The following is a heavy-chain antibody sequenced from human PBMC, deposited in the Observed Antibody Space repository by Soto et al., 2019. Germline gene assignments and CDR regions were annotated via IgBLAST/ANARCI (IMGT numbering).Heavy chain of an antibody. J-gene: IGHJ4*02. CDR3: ARTTWIQLRLDY. CDR2: IYYSGST. D-gene: IGHD5-18*01. Sequence: SETLSLTCTVSGGSISSSSYYWGWIRQPPGKGLEWIGSIYYSGSTYYNPSLKSRVTISVDTSKNQFSLKLSSVTAADTAVYYCARTTWIQLRLDYWGQGTLVTVSS. V-gene: IGHV4-39*01. CDR1: GGSISSSSYY.